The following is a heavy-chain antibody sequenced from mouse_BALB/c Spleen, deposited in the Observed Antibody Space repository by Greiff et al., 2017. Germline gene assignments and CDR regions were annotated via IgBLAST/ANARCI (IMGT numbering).Heavy chain of an antibody. CDR1: GFNIQDTY. CDR3: DRSYYGSSFDY. CDR2: IDPANGNT. D-gene: IGHD1-1*01. V-gene: IGHV14-3*02. Sequence: VQLQQSGAELVKPGASVKLSCTASGFNIQDTYMPWVKQRPEQGLEWIGRIDPANGNTKYDPKFQGKATITADTSSNTAYLQLSSLTSEDTAVYYCDRSYYGSSFDYWGQGTTLTVSS. J-gene: IGHJ2*01.